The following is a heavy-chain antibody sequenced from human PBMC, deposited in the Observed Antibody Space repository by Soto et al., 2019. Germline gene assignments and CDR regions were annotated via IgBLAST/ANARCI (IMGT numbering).Heavy chain of an antibody. D-gene: IGHD1-26*01. V-gene: IGHV3-30*18. CDR2: ISYDGSNK. Sequence: QVQLVESGGGVVQPGRSLRLSCAASGFTFSSYGMHWVRQAPGKGLEWVAVISYDGSNKYYADSVKGRFTISRDNSKNTLYLQMNSLRAEDTAVYYCAKGSGSYFYYFDYWGQGTLVTVSS. J-gene: IGHJ4*02. CDR3: AKGSGSYFYYFDY. CDR1: GFTFSSYG.